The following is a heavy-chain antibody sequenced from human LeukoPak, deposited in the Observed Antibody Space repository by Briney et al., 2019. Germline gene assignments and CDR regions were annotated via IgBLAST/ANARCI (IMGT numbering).Heavy chain of an antibody. CDR1: GFTFSSYG. Sequence: GGSLRLSCAASGFTFSSYGMHWVRQAPGKGLEWVAIISYDGSNKYYADSVKGRFTISRDNSKNTLYLQMNSLRAEDTAVYYCAKDEVKYQGSGSYSQLDFWGQGTLVTVSS. CDR3: AKDEVKYQGSGSYSQLDF. V-gene: IGHV3-30*18. CDR2: ISYDGSNK. D-gene: IGHD3-10*01. J-gene: IGHJ4*02.